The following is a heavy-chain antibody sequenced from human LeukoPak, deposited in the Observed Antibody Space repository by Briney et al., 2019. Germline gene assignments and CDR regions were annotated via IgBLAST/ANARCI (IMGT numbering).Heavy chain of an antibody. CDR2: INHSGST. CDR1: GGSFSGYY. D-gene: IGHD2-2*01. V-gene: IGHV4-34*01. Sequence: PSETLSLTCAVYGGSFSGYYWSWIRQPPGKGLEWIGEINHSGSTNYNPSPKSRVTISVDTSKNQFSLKLSSVTAADTAVYYCARFCSSTSCSNWFDPWGQGTLVTVSS. J-gene: IGHJ5*02. CDR3: ARFCSSTSCSNWFDP.